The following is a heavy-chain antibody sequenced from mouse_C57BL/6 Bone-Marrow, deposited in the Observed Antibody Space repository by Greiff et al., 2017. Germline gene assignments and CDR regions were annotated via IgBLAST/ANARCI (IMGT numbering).Heavy chain of an antibody. CDR1: GYTFTNYW. Sequence: QVQLQQSGAELVRPGTSVKMYCKASGYTFTNYWIGWAKQRPGHGLEWIGDIYPGGGYTNYNEKFKGKATLTADKSSSTAYMQFSSLTSEDSAIYYCARDYGNYFDYWGQGTTLTVSS. V-gene: IGHV1-63*01. J-gene: IGHJ2*01. CDR2: IYPGGGYT. CDR3: ARDYGNYFDY. D-gene: IGHD1-1*01.